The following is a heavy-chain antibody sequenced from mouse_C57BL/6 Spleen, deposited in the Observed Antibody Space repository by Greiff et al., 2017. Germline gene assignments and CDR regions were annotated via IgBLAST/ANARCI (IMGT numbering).Heavy chain of an antibody. D-gene: IGHD2-4*01. V-gene: IGHV14-4*01. J-gene: IGHJ2*01. CDR3: TTLRDYDDY. Sequence: VHVKQSGAELVRPGASVKLSCTASGFNIKDDYMHWVKQRTEQGLEWIGWIDPENGDTEYASKFQGKATITADTSSNTAYLQLSSLTSEDTAVYYCTTLRDYDDYWGQGTTLTVSS. CDR1: GFNIKDDY. CDR2: IDPENGDT.